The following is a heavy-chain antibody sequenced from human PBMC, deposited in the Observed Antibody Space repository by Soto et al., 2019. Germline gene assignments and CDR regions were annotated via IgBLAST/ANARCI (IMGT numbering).Heavy chain of an antibody. J-gene: IGHJ6*02. CDR2: IKSKTDGGTT. CDR1: GFTFSNAW. CDR3: PTDLVSGYYGMDV. V-gene: IGHV3-15*07. Sequence: EVQLVDYGGGLVKPGGSLRLSCAASGFTFSNAWMNWVRQAPGKGLEWVGRIKSKTDGGTTDYAEPVKGRFTISRDDSKNTLSLQMNSLKTEDTAVYYCPTDLVSGYYGMDVWGQGTTVTASS.